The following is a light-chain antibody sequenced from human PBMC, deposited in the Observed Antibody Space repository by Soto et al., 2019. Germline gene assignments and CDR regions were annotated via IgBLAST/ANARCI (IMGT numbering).Light chain of an antibody. V-gene: IGLV2-14*01. CDR3: SSYTSSSTPPYV. Sequence: QSVLARPASVSGSPGRSIPISCPGTSSDVVGYNYVSWYHQHPGKAPKLMIYDVSNRPSGVSNRFSGSKSGNTASLTISGLQAEDEADYYCSSYTSSSTPPYVFGTGTKVTVL. CDR1: SSDVVGYNY. J-gene: IGLJ1*01. CDR2: DVS.